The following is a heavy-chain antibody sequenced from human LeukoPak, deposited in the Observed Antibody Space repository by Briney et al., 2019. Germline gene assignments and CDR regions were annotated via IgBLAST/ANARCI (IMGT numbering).Heavy chain of an antibody. D-gene: IGHD3-22*01. CDR2: IYYSGST. CDR3: ARGFYDSSGYSTPFDF. CDR1: GGSISSNY. V-gene: IGHV4-59*08. Sequence: SETLPLTCTVSGGSISSNYWSWIRQPPGKGLERIGYIYYSGSTNYDPSLKGRVTISVHTSKNQFSLNLSSVTAADTALYYCARGFYDSSGYSTPFDFWGQGTLVTVSS. J-gene: IGHJ4*02.